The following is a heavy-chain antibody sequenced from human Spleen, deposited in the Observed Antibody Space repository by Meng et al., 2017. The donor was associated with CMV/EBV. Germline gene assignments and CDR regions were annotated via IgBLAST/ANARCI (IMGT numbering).Heavy chain of an antibody. Sequence: YGGSFSDYYWSWIRQPPGKGLQWIGEIHHSGSTNYNPSLKSRVTISVDTSKSQFSLKLNSVTAADTAVYYCARGLRIDYGGNSGYFDYWGQGTLVTVSS. J-gene: IGHJ4*02. CDR3: ARGLRIDYGGNSGYFDY. D-gene: IGHD4-23*01. CDR2: IHHSGST. V-gene: IGHV4-34*01. CDR1: GGSFSDYY.